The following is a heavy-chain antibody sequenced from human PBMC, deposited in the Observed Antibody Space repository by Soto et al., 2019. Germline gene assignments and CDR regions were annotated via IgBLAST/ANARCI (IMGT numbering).Heavy chain of an antibody. D-gene: IGHD2-2*01. CDR2: ISTYNENM. CDR3: ARVVPGAEAWFGP. J-gene: IGHJ5*02. V-gene: IGHV1-18*04. CDR1: GSTFTSNG. Sequence: ASVKVSCKVSGSTFTSNGIGWVRQAPGQGLEWLGWISTYNENMDSAPKLEDRLTMTTDRSTTTAYMELRSLRSDDTAVYYCARVVPGAEAWFGPWGQGTLVTVSS.